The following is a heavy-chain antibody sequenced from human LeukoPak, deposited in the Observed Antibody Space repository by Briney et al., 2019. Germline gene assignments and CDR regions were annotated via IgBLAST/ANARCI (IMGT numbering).Heavy chain of an antibody. V-gene: IGHV3-53*04. CDR3: ARSYNSAWLDY. Sequence: GGSLRLSCAASGFTVSSNYMSWVRQAPGKGLEWVSIVYSGGSIYYADSVKGRFTTSRHNSNNTLDLQMNSLRTEDTAMYYCARSYNSAWLDYWGQGTLVTVSS. J-gene: IGHJ4*02. CDR2: VYSGGSI. CDR1: GFTVSSNY. D-gene: IGHD6-19*01.